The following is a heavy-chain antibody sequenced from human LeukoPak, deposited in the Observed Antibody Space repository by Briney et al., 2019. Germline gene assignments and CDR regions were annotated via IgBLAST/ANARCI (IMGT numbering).Heavy chain of an antibody. J-gene: IGHJ4*02. CDR3: AREEAGGDIVVVPAAIDY. D-gene: IGHD2-2*01. CDR1: GYSISSGYY. V-gene: IGHV4-38-2*02. Sequence: SETLSLTCTVSGYSISSGYYWGWIRQPPGKGLEWIGSIYHSGSTYYNPSLKSRVTISVDTSKNQFSLKLSSVAAADTAVYYCAREEAGGDIVVVPAAIDYWGQGTLVTVSS. CDR2: IYHSGST.